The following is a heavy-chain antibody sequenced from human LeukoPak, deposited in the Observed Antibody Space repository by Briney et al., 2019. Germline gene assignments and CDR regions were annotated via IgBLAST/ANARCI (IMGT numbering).Heavy chain of an antibody. Sequence: GGSLRLSCAASGFTFSTYSMNWVRQAPGKGLEWVSSTSSSSNYIYYADSVKGRFTISRDNAKNSLYLQMNSLRAEDTAVYYCARGPPRIYSTGWYFDYWGQGTLLTVSS. J-gene: IGHJ4*02. CDR1: GFTFSTYS. CDR2: TSSSSNYI. CDR3: ARGPPRIYSTGWYFDY. V-gene: IGHV3-21*01. D-gene: IGHD6-19*01.